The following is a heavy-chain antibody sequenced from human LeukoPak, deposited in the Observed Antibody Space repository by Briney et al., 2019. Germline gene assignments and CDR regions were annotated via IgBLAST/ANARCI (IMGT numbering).Heavy chain of an antibody. CDR2: ISYEGSNK. V-gene: IGHV3-30*04. D-gene: IGHD1-26*01. CDR1: TFAFGHSD. CDR3: AKEQVVSPPWVSYFDY. J-gene: IGHJ4*02. Sequence: GRSLRLSCAASTFAFGHSDMHWVRQAPGKGLEWVAVISYEGSNKYYADSVKGRFTISRDNSKNTLYLQMNSLRAEDTAVYYCAKEQVVSPPWVSYFDYWAQGTLVTVSS.